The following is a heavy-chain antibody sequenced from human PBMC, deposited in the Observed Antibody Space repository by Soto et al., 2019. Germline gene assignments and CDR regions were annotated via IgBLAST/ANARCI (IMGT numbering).Heavy chain of an antibody. CDR1: GYTFTGYY. D-gene: IGHD3-3*01. V-gene: IGHV1-2*02. J-gene: IGHJ4*02. Sequence: ASVKVSCKASGYTFTGYYMRWVRQAPGQGLEWMGWINPNSGGTNYAQKFQGRVTMTRDTSISTAYMELSRLRSDDTAVYYCASKVTIFGVVPDYWGQGTLVTVSS. CDR3: ASKVTIFGVVPDY. CDR2: INPNSGGT.